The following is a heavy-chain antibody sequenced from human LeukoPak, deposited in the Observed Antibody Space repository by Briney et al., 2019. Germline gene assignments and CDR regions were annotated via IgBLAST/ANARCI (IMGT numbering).Heavy chain of an antibody. CDR3: ASPSDYSNYGRYDY. CDR1: GYTFTSYY. V-gene: IGHV1-46*01. J-gene: IGHJ4*02. CDR2: INPSGAST. Sequence: ASVKVSCKASGYTFTSYYIHWVRQAPGQGLEWMGIINPSGASTGYAQKFQGRVTITADESTSTAYMELSSLRSEDTAVYYCASPSDYSNYGRYDYWGQGTLVTVSS. D-gene: IGHD4-11*01.